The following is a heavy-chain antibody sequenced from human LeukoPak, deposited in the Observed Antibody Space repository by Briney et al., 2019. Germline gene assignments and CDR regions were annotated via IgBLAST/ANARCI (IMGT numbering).Heavy chain of an antibody. CDR3: ARVHGGYPFDH. D-gene: IGHD2-15*01. J-gene: IGHJ4*02. CDR1: GFIFSSYS. CDR2: ISSGSVTI. V-gene: IGHV3-48*01. Sequence: PGGSLRLSCAASGFIFSSYSMNWVRQAPGKGLEWLSFISSGSVTIYYTDSVKGRFTISRDNAKNSLYLQMNSLRAEDTAVYYGARVHGGYPFDHWGQGTLVTVSS.